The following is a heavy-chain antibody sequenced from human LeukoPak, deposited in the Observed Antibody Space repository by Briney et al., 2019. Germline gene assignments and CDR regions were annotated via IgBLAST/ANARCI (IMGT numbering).Heavy chain of an antibody. V-gene: IGHV1-2*04. CDR3: ARDGTYCSSTSCSEYFDY. Sequence: ASVKVSCKASGYTFTGYYMHWVRQAPGQGLEWVGLINSNSGDTNYAQKFQGWVTMTRDTSITTAYMELSRLRSDDTAVYYCARDGTYCSSTSCSEYFDYWGQGTLVTVSS. CDR2: INSNSGDT. D-gene: IGHD2-2*01. J-gene: IGHJ4*02. CDR1: GYTFTGYY.